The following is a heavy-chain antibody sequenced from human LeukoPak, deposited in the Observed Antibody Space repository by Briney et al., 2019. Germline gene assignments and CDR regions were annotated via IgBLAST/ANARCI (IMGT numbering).Heavy chain of an antibody. V-gene: IGHV3-23*01. Sequence: GGSLRLSCAASGFTFSSYAMSWVRQAPGKGLVWVSAISGSGGSTYYADSVKGRFTISRDNAKNSLYLQMNSLRAEDTAVYYCARSPAPRYYYYYYMDVWGKGTTVTVSS. CDR1: GFTFSSYA. CDR2: ISGSGGST. CDR3: ARSPAPRYYYYYYMDV. J-gene: IGHJ6*03.